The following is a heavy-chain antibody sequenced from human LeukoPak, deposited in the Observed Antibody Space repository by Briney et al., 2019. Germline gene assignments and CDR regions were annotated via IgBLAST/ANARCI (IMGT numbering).Heavy chain of an antibody. D-gene: IGHD2-2*01. Sequence: PGGSLRLSCAASGFTFSDYSMNWVRQAPGKGLEWVSSIDFSSSYLYYADSVKGRFTISRDNAKTSLYLQMNSLKAEDTAVYYCARDRHCSSISCYGGFDHWGQGTQVTVSS. V-gene: IGHV3-21*01. CDR1: GFTFSDYS. J-gene: IGHJ4*02. CDR2: IDFSSSYL. CDR3: ARDRHCSSISCYGGFDH.